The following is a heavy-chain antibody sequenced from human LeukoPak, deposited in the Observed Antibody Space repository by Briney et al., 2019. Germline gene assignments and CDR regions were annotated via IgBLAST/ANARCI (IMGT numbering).Heavy chain of an antibody. CDR1: GGSISSYY. V-gene: IGHV4-59*01. D-gene: IGHD6-13*01. J-gene: IGHJ5*02. CDR3: ARDESRRAGPSYNWFDP. Sequence: SETLSLTCTVSGGSISSYYWSWIRQPPGKGLEWIGYIYYSGSTNYNPSLKSRVTISVDTSKNQFSLKLSSVTAADTAVYYCARDESRRAGPSYNWFDPWGQGTLVTVSS. CDR2: IYYSGST.